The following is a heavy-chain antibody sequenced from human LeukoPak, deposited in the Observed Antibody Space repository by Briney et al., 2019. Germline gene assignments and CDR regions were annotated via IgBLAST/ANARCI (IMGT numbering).Heavy chain of an antibody. D-gene: IGHD6-13*01. Sequence: SETLSLTCAVSGGSISSGGYSWSWIRQPPGKGLEWIGYIYHSGSTYYNPSLKSRVTISVDRSKNQFSLELSSVTAADTAVYYCARGIAAASGYYYYYGMDVWGQGTTVTVSS. CDR3: ARGIAAASGYYYYYGMDV. V-gene: IGHV4-30-2*01. CDR1: GGSISSGGYS. CDR2: IYHSGST. J-gene: IGHJ6*02.